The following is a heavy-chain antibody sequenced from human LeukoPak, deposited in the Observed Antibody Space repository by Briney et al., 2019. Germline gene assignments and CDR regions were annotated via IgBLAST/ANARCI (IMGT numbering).Heavy chain of an antibody. V-gene: IGHV3-74*01. Sequence: GGSLRLSCAASGFTFSSYLMHWVRQAPGKGLVWVSRINNDGSQIYADSVKGRFTISRDNAKNTLYLQMNSLRDEDTAVYYCARGGPGGSYFDYWGQGALVTVSS. CDR2: INNDGSQ. CDR3: ARGGPGGSYFDY. D-gene: IGHD1-26*01. CDR1: GFTFSSYL. J-gene: IGHJ4*02.